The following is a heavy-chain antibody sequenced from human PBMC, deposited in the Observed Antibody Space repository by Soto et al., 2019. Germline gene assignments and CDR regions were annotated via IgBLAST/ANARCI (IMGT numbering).Heavy chain of an antibody. D-gene: IGHD2-8*01. V-gene: IGHV4-39*01. CDR3: ARLGGYCTTSCYGYYAMDV. CDR2: FYYSGST. J-gene: IGHJ6*02. CDR1: GGSISSGTYS. Sequence: SSETLSLTCTVSGGSISSGTYSWGWIRQPPGKGLEWIGTFYYSGSTNYNPSLKSRVTMSVDTSKNQFSLKVSSVTAADTALYYCARLGGYCTTSCYGYYAMDVWGQGTTVT.